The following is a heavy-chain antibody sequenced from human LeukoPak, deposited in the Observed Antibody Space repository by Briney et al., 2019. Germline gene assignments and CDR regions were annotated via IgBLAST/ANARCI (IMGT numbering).Heavy chain of an antibody. J-gene: IGHJ4*02. CDR1: GFTFSHYA. CDR3: AKDGYCNSTKCFDAWDS. Sequence: PGGSLRLSCAASGFTFSHYAMSWVRQAPGKGLEWVSGISGSGGSTYYADSVRGRFTISRDNSKDTLYLQMNSLRVEDTAVYYCAKDGYCNSTKCFDAWDSWGQGTLVTVSS. V-gene: IGHV3-23*01. D-gene: IGHD2-2*03. CDR2: ISGSGGST.